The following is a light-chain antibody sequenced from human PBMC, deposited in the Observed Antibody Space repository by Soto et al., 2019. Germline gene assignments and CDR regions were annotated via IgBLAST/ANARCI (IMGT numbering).Light chain of an antibody. V-gene: IGKV3-11*01. CDR2: DTS. J-gene: IGKJ3*01. CDR1: QSVSSY. CDR3: QQRTNWPRSFT. Sequence: EIVLTQSPATLSLSPGERATLSCRASQSVSSYLAWYQQKPGQAPRLLIYDTSQRATGIPARFSGSGSGTDFPLTISSLEPEDFAVYYCQQRTNWPRSFTFGPGTKVDIK.